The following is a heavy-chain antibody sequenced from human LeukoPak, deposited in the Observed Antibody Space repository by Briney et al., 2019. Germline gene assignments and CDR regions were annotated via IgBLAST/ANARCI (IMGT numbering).Heavy chain of an antibody. CDR2: ISSIGSTI. V-gene: IGHV3-48*01. D-gene: IGHD6-13*01. CDR1: GFTFSTYT. J-gene: IGHJ1*01. CDR3: ARTRGPPDDSSSWAYFQH. Sequence: GGSLRLSCAASGFTFSTYTMNWVRQAPGKGLEWVSSISSIGSTIYYADSVKGRFTISRDNAKNSLYLQMNSLRAEDTAVYYCARTRGPPDDSSSWAYFQHWGQGTLVTVSS.